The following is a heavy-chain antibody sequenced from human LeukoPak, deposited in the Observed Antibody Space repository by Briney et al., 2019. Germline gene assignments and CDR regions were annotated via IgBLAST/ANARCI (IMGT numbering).Heavy chain of an antibody. D-gene: IGHD2-2*02. J-gene: IGHJ4*02. CDR2: ISGSCGST. V-gene: IGHV3-23*01. CDR3: AKDQGLCSSTSCYMGPIDY. CDR1: GFTFRSYA. Sequence: PGGSLRLSCAASGFTFRSYAMSWVRQAPGKGLEWVSAISGSCGSTYYADAVKGRFTPSRDNSKNKLYLKMNSLRAEDTAVYYCAKDQGLCSSTSCYMGPIDYWGQGTLVTVSS.